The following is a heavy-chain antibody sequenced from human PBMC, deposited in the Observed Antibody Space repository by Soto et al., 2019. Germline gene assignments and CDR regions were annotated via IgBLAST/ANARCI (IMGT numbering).Heavy chain of an antibody. Sequence: GASVKVSCKASGGTFSSYAISWVRQAPGQGLEWMGGIIPIFGTANYAQKFQGRVTITADESTSTAYMELSSLRSEDTAVYYCARAYCGGDCYSWVLPFDYSGQGTLVTVSS. CDR3: ARAYCGGDCYSWVLPFDY. CDR1: GGTFSSYA. J-gene: IGHJ4*02. CDR2: IIPIFGTA. D-gene: IGHD2-21*02. V-gene: IGHV1-69*13.